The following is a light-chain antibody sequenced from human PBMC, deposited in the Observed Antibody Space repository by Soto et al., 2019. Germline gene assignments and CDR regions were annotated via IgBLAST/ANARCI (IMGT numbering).Light chain of an antibody. CDR3: QQYGSSPGT. CDR1: QSVSSSY. V-gene: IGKV3-20*01. Sequence: IGLTDSPGTLSLSPGERATLSCRASQSVSSSYLAWYQQKPGQAPRLLIYGASSRATGIPDRFSGSGSGTDFTLTISRLEPEDFAVYYCQQYGSSPGTFGQGTKVDIK. J-gene: IGKJ1*01. CDR2: GAS.